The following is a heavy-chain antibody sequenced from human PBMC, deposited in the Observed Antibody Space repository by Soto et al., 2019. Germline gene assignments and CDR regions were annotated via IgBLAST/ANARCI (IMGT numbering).Heavy chain of an antibody. J-gene: IGHJ4*02. V-gene: IGHV4-30-4*01. CDR1: GGSISSGDYY. CDR2: IYYSGST. Sequence: SETLSLTCTVSGGSISSGDYYWSWIRQPPGKGLEWIGYIYYSGSTYYNPSLKSRVTISVDTSKNQFSLKLSSVTAADTAVYYCARVAYCGGDCYIHDYWGQGTLVTVSS. D-gene: IGHD2-21*02. CDR3: ARVAYCGGDCYIHDY.